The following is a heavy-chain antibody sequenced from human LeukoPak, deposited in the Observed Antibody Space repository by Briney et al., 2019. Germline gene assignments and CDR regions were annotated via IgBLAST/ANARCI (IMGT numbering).Heavy chain of an antibody. V-gene: IGHV3-49*04. J-gene: IGHJ4*02. Sequence: PGRSLRLSCTASGINFGGYAMSWVPQAPGKGLEWVAFIISKLYGETTEYAASMEDTFTVLRDHTKSITYQQRNSLKAEDTGVYYCTNYGRRTFDYWGQGTLVTVSS. D-gene: IGHD4-17*01. CDR2: IISKLYGETT. CDR3: TNYGRRTFDY. CDR1: GINFGGYA.